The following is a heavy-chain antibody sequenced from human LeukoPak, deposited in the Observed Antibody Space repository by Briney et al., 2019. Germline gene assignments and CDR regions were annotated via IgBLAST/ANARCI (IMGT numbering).Heavy chain of an antibody. CDR2: INPSDGTT. D-gene: IGHD6-13*01. V-gene: IGHV1-18*01. CDR1: GYTFNSYG. J-gene: IGHJ6*03. CDR3: ARLYSSSWYLNYYYYMDV. Sequence: GASVKVSCKASGYTFNSYGISWVRQAPGQGLEWMGIINPSDGTTTYAQKFQGRVTMTRDMSTSTAYMELRSLRSDDTAVYYCARLYSSSWYLNYYYYMDVWGKGTTVTVSS.